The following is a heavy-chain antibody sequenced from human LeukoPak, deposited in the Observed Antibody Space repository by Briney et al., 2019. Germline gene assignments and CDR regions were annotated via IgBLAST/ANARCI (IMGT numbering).Heavy chain of an antibody. V-gene: IGHV3-7*04. J-gene: IGHJ3*02. Sequence: PGGSLRLSCAASGFTFSSYWMSWVRQAPGKGLEWVANIKQDGSEKYYVDSVKGRFTISRDNAQNSLYLQMNSLRAEDTAVYYCARVRGGYCSGGSCYSAFDIWAKGQWSPSLQ. D-gene: IGHD2-15*01. CDR3: ARVRGGYCSGGSCYSAFDI. CDR1: GFTFSSYW. CDR2: IKQDGSEK.